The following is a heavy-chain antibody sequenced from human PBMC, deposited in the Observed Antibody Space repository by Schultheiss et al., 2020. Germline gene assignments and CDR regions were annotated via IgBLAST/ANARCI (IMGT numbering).Heavy chain of an antibody. CDR2: ISWNSGSI. D-gene: IGHD3-3*01. J-gene: IGHJ4*02. Sequence: GGSLRLSCAASGFTFDDYAMHWVRQAPGKGLEWVSGISWNSGSIGYADSVKGRFTISRDNAKNSLYLQMNSLRAEDTALYYCAKELVFGVNLSFDYWGQGTLVTVSS. V-gene: IGHV3-9*01. CDR3: AKELVFGVNLSFDY. CDR1: GFTFDDYA.